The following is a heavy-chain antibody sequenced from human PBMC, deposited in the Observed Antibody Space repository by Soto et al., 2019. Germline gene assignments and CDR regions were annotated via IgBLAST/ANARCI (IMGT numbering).Heavy chain of an antibody. CDR3: ARGVNYYDSSGSSWFDP. CDR1: GGSINSGGYS. V-gene: IGHV4-30-2*01. J-gene: IGHJ5*02. D-gene: IGHD3-22*01. CDR2: IYHTGTT. Sequence: LSLTCTVSGGSINSGGYSWTWIRQPPGKGLEWIGFIYHTGTTYYNPSLKSRVTISVDRSKNQFSLKLNSVTAADTAVYYFARGVNYYDSSGSSWFDPWGQGALVTVSS.